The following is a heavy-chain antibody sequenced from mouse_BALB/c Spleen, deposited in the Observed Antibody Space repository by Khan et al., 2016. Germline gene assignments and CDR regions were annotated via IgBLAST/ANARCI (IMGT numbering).Heavy chain of an antibody. CDR1: GFTFSTYA. CDR3: ARVRQAVDY. D-gene: IGHD2-14*01. Sequence: EVELVESGGGLVQPGGSLKLSCAASGFTFSTYAMSWVHQTPDKRLELVATINSNGGSTYYPDNVKGRFTISRDNAKNTLYLQMSSLKSEDTAMYYCARVRQAVDYWGQGTSVNVSS. V-gene: IGHV5-6-3*01. CDR2: INSNGGST. J-gene: IGHJ4*01.